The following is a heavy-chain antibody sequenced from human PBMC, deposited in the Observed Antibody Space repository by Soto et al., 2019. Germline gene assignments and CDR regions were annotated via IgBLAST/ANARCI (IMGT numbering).Heavy chain of an antibody. CDR1: GFTFSSYA. CDR2: ISSSGSTI. V-gene: IGHV3-11*01. J-gene: IGHJ5*02. D-gene: IGHD2-2*01. CDR3: ARDVSYCSSTSCFNWFDP. Sequence: GGSLRLSCAASGFTFSSYAMSWIRQAPGKGLEWVSYISSSGSTIYYADSVKGRFTISRDNAKNSLYLQMNSLRAEDTAVYYCARDVSYCSSTSCFNWFDPWGQGTLVTVSS.